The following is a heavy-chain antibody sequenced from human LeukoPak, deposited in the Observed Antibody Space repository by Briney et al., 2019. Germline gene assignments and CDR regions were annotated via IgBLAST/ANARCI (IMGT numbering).Heavy chain of an antibody. J-gene: IGHJ4*02. CDR1: GFTISSYW. V-gene: IGHV3-7*05. CDR3: ARDWGAAGLWDY. CDR2: IKEDGSEK. D-gene: IGHD6-13*01. Sequence: GGSLRLSCAGSGFTISSYWMSWVRQAPGKGLEWVANIKEDGSEKDYVDSVKGRFTISRDNAKNSLYLQMNSLRAEDTAIYYCARDWGAAGLWDYWGQGTLVTVSS.